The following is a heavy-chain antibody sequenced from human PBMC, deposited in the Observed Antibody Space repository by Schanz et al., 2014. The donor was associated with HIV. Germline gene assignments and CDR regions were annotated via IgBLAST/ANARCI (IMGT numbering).Heavy chain of an antibody. J-gene: IGHJ6*02. CDR3: TRGRFLERGGMDV. CDR1: GFTFSSYA. V-gene: IGHV3-23*01. CDR2: ISGSGGST. Sequence: EVQLLESGGGFVQPGGSLRLSCAASGFTFSSYAMSWVRQAPGKGLEWVSAISGSGGSTYYADSVKGRFTISRDNSKNTLYLQMNSLRAEDTAVYFCTRGRFLERGGMDVWGQGTAVTVSS. D-gene: IGHD3-3*01.